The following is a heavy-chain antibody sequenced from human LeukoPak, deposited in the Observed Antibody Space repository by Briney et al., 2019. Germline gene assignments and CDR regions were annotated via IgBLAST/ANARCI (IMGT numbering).Heavy chain of an antibody. CDR3: AKDSAVVMPFDY. CDR2: ISGSGGST. D-gene: IGHD4-23*01. CDR1: GFTFSSYA. J-gene: IGHJ4*02. Sequence: AGGSLRLSRAASGFTFSSYAMSWVRQAPGKGLEWVSAISGSGGSTYYADSVKGRFTISRDNSKNTLYLQMNSLRAEDTAVYYCAKDSAVVMPFDYWGQGTLVTVSS. V-gene: IGHV3-23*01.